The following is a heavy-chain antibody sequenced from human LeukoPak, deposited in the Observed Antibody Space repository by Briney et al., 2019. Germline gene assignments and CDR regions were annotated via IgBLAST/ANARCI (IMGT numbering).Heavy chain of an antibody. J-gene: IGHJ4*02. CDR1: GGSISTSSYY. D-gene: IGHD3-16*01. Sequence: SETLSLTCTVSGGSISTSSYYWGWVRQPPGKGLEWIGSIYHSGSTYYNPSLKSRVTITVDTSKNQFSLKLSSVTAADTAVYYCARPLYDAPHTFFDYWGQGTLVTVSS. CDR2: IYHSGST. V-gene: IGHV4-39*07. CDR3: ARPLYDAPHTFFDY.